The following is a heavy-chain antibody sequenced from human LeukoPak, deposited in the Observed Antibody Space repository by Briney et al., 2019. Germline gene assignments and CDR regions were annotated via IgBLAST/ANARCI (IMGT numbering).Heavy chain of an antibody. CDR2: IYSSGSA. CDR1: GGSISGYY. Sequence: SETLSLTCTVSGGSISGYYWSWVRQPAGKGLEWIGRIYSSGSANYNPSLKSRVTISVDTSKNQFSLKLTSVTAADTAVYYCARTSLADYWGQGTLVTVSS. CDR3: ARTSLADY. V-gene: IGHV4-4*07. J-gene: IGHJ4*02.